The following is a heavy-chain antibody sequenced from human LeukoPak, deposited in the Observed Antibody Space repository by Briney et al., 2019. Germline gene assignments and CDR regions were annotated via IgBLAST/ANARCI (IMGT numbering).Heavy chain of an antibody. CDR1: VGTFSSYA. CDR2: IIPIFCTA. J-gene: IGHJ4*02. D-gene: IGHD6-6*01. Sequence: GGSVKVSCKASVGTFSSYAISWVRQAAGQGLEGMGGIIPIFCTANYAQKFQGRVTITADESTSTAYMELSSLRSEDTAVQCCARQSYSSSDPDYWGQGTLVTVSS. CDR3: ARQSYSSSDPDY. V-gene: IGHV1-69*13.